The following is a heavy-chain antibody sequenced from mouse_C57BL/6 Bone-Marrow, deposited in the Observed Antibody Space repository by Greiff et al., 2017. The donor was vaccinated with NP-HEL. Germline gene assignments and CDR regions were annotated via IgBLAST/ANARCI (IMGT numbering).Heavy chain of an antibody. CDR1: GFTFSDYG. Sequence: EVHLVESGGGLVQPGGSLKLSCAASGFTFSDYGMAWVRQAPRKGPEWVAFISNLAYSNYYADTVTGRFTISRENAKNSLYLEMISLRSEDTAMYSCARRSDYDAFDYWGQGTTLTVSS. CDR3: ARRSDYDAFDY. CDR2: ISNLAYSN. D-gene: IGHD2-4*01. J-gene: IGHJ2*01. V-gene: IGHV5-15*01.